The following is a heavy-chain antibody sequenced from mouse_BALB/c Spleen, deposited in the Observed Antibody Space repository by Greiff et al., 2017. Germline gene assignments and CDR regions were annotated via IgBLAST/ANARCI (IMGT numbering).Heavy chain of an antibody. CDR1: GFNIKDTY. V-gene: IGHV14-3*02. CDR3: AKNYYGYVGYFDY. CDR2: IDPANGNT. J-gene: IGHJ2*01. Sequence: VQLQQPGAELVKPGASVKLSCTASGFNIKDTYMHWVKQRPEQGLEWIGRIDPANGNTKYDPKFQGKATITADTSSNTAYLQLSSLTSEDTAVYYCAKNYYGYVGYFDYWGQGTTLTVSS. D-gene: IGHD1-2*01.